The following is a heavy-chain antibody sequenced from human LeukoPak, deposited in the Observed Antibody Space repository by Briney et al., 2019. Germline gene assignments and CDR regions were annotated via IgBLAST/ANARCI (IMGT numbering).Heavy chain of an antibody. J-gene: IGHJ6*02. V-gene: IGHV3-7*01. Sequence: GGSLRLSCAASGFTFSSYWMSWVRQAPGKGLEWVANIKQDGSEKYYVDSVKGRFTISRDNAKNSLYLQMNSLRAEDTAVYYCAIGGGDHYYYGMDVWGQGTTVTVSS. CDR3: AIGGGDHYYYGMDV. CDR2: IKQDGSEK. CDR1: GFTFSSYW. D-gene: IGHD3-16*01.